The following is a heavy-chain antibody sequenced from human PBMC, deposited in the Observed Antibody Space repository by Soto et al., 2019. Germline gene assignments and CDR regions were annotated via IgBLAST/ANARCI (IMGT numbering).Heavy chain of an antibody. Sequence: EVLLVESGGGRVQPGRSLRLSCAASGFTFDDYTMHWVRQAPGKGLEWVSSISWDSDDIDYADSVKGRFTISRDNAKNSLYLHVNSLRPEDTALYYCAKVDRGWAAFDYCGQGTLVTVSS. CDR3: AKVDRGWAAFDY. V-gene: IGHV3-9*01. CDR1: GFTFDDYT. CDR2: ISWDSDDI. D-gene: IGHD6-19*01. J-gene: IGHJ4*02.